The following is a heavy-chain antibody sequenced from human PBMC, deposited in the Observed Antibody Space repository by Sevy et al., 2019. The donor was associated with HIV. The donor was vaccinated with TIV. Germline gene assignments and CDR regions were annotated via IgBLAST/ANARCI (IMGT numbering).Heavy chain of an antibody. V-gene: IGHV3-48*03. D-gene: IGHD3-22*01. J-gene: IGHJ6*02. CDR3: ARDLPGDSRMDV. CDR2: ISSSGNTI. Sequence: GGSLRLSCVASGFSFSSYEMNWVRQAPGTGLEWFSYISSSGNTIYYADSVKGRFTVSRDNAKNSLYLQMNSLRGEDTAVYYCARDLPGDSRMDVWGHGTTVTVSS. CDR1: GFSFSSYE.